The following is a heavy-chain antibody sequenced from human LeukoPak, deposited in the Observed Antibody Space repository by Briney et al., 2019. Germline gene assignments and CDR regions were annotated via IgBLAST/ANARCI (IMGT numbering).Heavy chain of an antibody. V-gene: IGHV1-2*02. CDR2: INPNSGGT. D-gene: IGHD3-10*01. CDR3: AVMVRGVIITFDY. CDR1: GYTFTGYY. Sequence: ASVTVSCKASGYTFTGYYMHWVRQAPGQGLEWMGWINPNSGGTNYAQKFQGRVTMTRDTSISTAYMELSRLRSDDTAVYYCAVMVRGVIITFDYWGQGTLVTVSS. J-gene: IGHJ4*02.